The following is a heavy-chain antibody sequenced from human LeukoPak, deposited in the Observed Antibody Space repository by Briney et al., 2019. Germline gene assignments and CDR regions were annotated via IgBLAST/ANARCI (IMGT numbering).Heavy chain of an antibody. CDR3: ARSSITMVRGVIKSTTSWYHYYNMDV. CDR2: MKQDGREK. Sequence: GGSLRLSCAASGFTLRSYSMSWLRQAPRKGLDGVANMKQDGREKKLVAPVKGRFTIATDNAKNPVYPQINSLRPENTAVYYCARSSITMVRGVIKSTTSWYHYYNMDVWGKGTTVTVSS. V-gene: IGHV3-7*01. CDR1: GFTLRSYS. D-gene: IGHD3-10*01. J-gene: IGHJ6*03.